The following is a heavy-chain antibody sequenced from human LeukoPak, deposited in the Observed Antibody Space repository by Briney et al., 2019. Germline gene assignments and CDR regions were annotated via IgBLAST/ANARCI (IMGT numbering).Heavy chain of an antibody. CDR2: IDSRSSTI. CDR1: GFSFSRCE. D-gene: IGHD3-10*01. Sequence: PGGSLRLSCATSGFSFSRCEMNWVRQAPGKGLEWVAYIDSRSSTIYYADSVRGRFTISRDSAKNSLYLQMNSLRAEDTAVYYCAREPSYYYGSGLFDIWGQGTMVTVSS. V-gene: IGHV3-48*03. J-gene: IGHJ3*02. CDR3: AREPSYYYGSGLFDI.